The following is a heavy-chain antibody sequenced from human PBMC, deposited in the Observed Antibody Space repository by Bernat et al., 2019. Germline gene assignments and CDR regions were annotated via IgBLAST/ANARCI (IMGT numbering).Heavy chain of an antibody. D-gene: IGHD5-12*01. Sequence: QVQLVQSGAEVKKPGASVKVSCKASGYTFTSYYMHWVRQAPGQGLEWMGIINPSGGSTSYAQKFQGRVTMTRDTSTSTVYMELSSLRSEDTAVYYCARGGLCGYDSECFDYWGQGTLVTVSS. V-gene: IGHV1-46*01. J-gene: IGHJ4*02. CDR2: INPSGGST. CDR3: ARGGLCGYDSECFDY. CDR1: GYTFTSYY.